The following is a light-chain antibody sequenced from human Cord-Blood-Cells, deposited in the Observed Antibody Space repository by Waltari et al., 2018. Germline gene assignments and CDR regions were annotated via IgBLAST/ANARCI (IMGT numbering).Light chain of an antibody. CDR3: AAWDDSLNGYV. CDR2: SNN. V-gene: IGLV1-44*01. CDR1: SSNIGSNT. Sequence: QSVLTQPPSASGTPGQRVTISCSGSSSNIGSNTVNWYQQLPGTAPKPLIYSNNKRPSGVPDRSSGAKYGTSASLAISGLQSEDEADYYCAAWDDSLNGYVFGTGTKVTVL. J-gene: IGLJ1*01.